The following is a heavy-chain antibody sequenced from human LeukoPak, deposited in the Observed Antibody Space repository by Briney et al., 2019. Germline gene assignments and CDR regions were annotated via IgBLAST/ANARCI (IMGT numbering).Heavy chain of an antibody. V-gene: IGHV1-18*01. CDR2: ISAYNGNT. J-gene: IGHJ2*01. CDR3: ARASVDTAMVEDWYFDL. D-gene: IGHD5-18*01. CDR1: GYNFTNYG. Sequence: GASVKVSCKASGYNFTNYGITWVRQAPGQGLEWMGWISAYNGNTNYAQKLQGRVTMTTDTSTSTAYMELRSLRSDDTAVYYCARASVDTAMVEDWYFDLWGRGTLVTVSS.